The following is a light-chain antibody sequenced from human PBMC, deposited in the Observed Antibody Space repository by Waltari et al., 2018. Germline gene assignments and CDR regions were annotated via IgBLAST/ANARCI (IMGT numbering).Light chain of an antibody. Sequence: QSALTQPASVSGSPGQSLTISCTGTSSDVGGFNSVSWYQQHPGKAPKLMIYEITNRPSGVSNRFSGSKSGNTASLTISGLQAKDEADYYCSSYTSSSAFVVFGGGTKLTVL. J-gene: IGLJ2*01. CDR2: EIT. CDR1: SSDVGGFNS. V-gene: IGLV2-14*01. CDR3: SSYTSSSAFVV.